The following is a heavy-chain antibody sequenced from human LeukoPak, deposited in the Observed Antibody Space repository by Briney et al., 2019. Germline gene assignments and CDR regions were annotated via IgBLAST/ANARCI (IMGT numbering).Heavy chain of an antibody. CDR3: ARAPTFSGWFDY. J-gene: IGHJ4*02. V-gene: IGHV3-21*01. CDR1: GFTFSSYN. Sequence: GGSLRLSCAASGFTFSSYNMNWVRQAPGKGLEWVSSISSSSSYIYYADSVKGRFTISRDNAKNSLYLQMNSLRVEDTAVYYCARAPTFSGWFDYWGQGTLVTVSS. CDR2: ISSSSSYI. D-gene: IGHD6-19*01.